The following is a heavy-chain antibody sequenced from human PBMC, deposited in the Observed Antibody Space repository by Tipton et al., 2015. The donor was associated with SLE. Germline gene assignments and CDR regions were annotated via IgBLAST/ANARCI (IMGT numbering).Heavy chain of an antibody. J-gene: IGHJ6*03. CDR3: ARGASPITSFGNYYYYYYMDV. D-gene: IGHD1-14*01. CDR2: INPSGGST. V-gene: IGHV1-46*01. CDR1: GYTFTSYY. Sequence: QLVQSGAEVKKPGASVKVSCKASGYTFTSYYMHWVRQAPGQGLEWMGIINPSGGSTSYAQKFQGRVTMTRDTSTSTVYMELSSLRSEDTAVYYCARGASPITSFGNYYYYYYMDVWGKGTTVAVSS.